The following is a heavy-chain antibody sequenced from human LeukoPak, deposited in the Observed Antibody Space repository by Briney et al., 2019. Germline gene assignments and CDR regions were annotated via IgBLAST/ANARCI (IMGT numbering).Heavy chain of an antibody. V-gene: IGHV3-30*18. CDR2: ISYDGSNK. CDR3: AKGLEELLPTDY. J-gene: IGHJ4*02. CDR1: GFTFSSYG. Sequence: GRSLRLSCAASGFTFSSYGMHWVRQAPGKGLEWVAVISYDGSNKYYADSVKGRFTISRDNSKNTLYLQMNSLRAEDTAVYYCAKGLEELLPTDYWGQGTLVTVSS. D-gene: IGHD3-10*01.